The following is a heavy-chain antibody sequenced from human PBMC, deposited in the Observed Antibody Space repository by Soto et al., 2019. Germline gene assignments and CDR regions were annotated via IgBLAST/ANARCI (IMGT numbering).Heavy chain of an antibody. CDR2: INPSGGGT. V-gene: IGHV1-46*01. D-gene: IGHD1-1*01. CDR3: ARDSGDTTLRQWGRSFHY. J-gene: IGHJ4*02. Sequence: QVQLVQSGAEVKKPGASVKVSCKASGFTFTNYYIHWVRQAPGQGLEWMGLINPSGGGTFYAQKFQGRGPVPRDTATGTVYMALSNLRSEDTAVYFCARDSGDTTLRQWGRSFHYWGQGTLVTVSS. CDR1: GFTFTNYY.